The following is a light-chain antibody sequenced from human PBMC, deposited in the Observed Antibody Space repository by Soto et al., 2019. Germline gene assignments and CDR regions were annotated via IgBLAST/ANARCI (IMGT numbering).Light chain of an antibody. J-gene: IGKJ4*01. Sequence: DIQMTQSPSSLSASVGDRITITCRASQDIFNYLAWYQQKPGTVPKLLIHLASTLQSGVPSRFSGSQSGTDFTLTISSLQPEDVATYYCQKYDNAPLTFGGGTKVEIK. V-gene: IGKV1-27*01. CDR1: QDIFNY. CDR2: LAS. CDR3: QKYDNAPLT.